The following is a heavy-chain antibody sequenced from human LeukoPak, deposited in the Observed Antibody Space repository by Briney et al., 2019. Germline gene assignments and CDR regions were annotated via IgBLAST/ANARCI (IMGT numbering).Heavy chain of an antibody. J-gene: IGHJ4*02. D-gene: IGHD1-26*01. CDR2: ISYEGSKK. V-gene: IGHV3-30*04. CDR3: ASTHSFLFDY. CDR1: GFTFRSYA. Sequence: LGGSLRLSCAAPGFTFRSYAMHWVRPAPGKGRGWGAVISYEGSKKYYADSVKGRFTISRDNSKHTLYLQMNSMRADDTAVYYCASTHSFLFDYWGQGTLVTVSS.